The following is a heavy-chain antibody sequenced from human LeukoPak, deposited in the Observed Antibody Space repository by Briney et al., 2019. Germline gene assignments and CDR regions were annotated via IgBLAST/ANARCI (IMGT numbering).Heavy chain of an antibody. V-gene: IGHV3-7*03. Sequence: AGGSLRLSCAASGFTFSDFWMTWIRLPPGQGLEWVAHIKQDGSERKYVDSVKGRFTISRDNAKKSLYLQMNSLRAEDTAIYYCVRDVGWYRFDYWGQGALVTVSS. CDR2: IKQDGSER. D-gene: IGHD6-19*01. CDR3: VRDVGWYRFDY. J-gene: IGHJ4*02. CDR1: GFTFSDFW.